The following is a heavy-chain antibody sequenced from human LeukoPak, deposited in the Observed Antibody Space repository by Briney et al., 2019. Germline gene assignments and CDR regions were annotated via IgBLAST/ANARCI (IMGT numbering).Heavy chain of an antibody. V-gene: IGHV3-21*01. J-gene: IGHJ3*02. CDR3: ARAADIVVVVAAFFDI. CDR2: ISSSSSYI. D-gene: IGHD2-15*01. Sequence: GGSLRLSCAASGFTFSSYSMNWVRQAPGKGLEWVSSISSSSSYIYYADSVKGRFTISRDNAKNSLYLQMNSLRAEDTAVYYCARAADIVVVVAAFFDIWGQGQWSPSLQ. CDR1: GFTFSSYS.